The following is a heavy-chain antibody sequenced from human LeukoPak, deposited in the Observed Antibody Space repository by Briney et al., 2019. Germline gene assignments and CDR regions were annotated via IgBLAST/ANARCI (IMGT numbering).Heavy chain of an antibody. V-gene: IGHV3-30*04. Sequence: PGRSPRLSCAASGFTFSSYAMHWVRQAPGKGLEWVAVISYDGSNKYYADSVKGRFTISRDNSKNTLYLQMNSLRAEDTAVYYCARDEQWLAFYYYYYGMDVWGQGTTVTVSS. CDR3: ARDEQWLAFYYYYYGMDV. J-gene: IGHJ6*02. D-gene: IGHD6-19*01. CDR1: GFTFSSYA. CDR2: ISYDGSNK.